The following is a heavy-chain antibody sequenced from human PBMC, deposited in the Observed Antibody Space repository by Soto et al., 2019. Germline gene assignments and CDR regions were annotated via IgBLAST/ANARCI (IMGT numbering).Heavy chain of an antibody. J-gene: IGHJ5*02. Sequence: SETLSLTCTVSGGSISSYYWSWIRQPPGKGLEWIGYIYYSGSTNYNPSLKSRVTISVDTSKNQFSLKLSSVTAADTAVYYCARHRLKSSNYFRDWFDPWGQGTLVTVSS. CDR1: GGSISSYY. CDR3: ARHRLKSSNYFRDWFDP. CDR2: IYYSGST. D-gene: IGHD4-4*01. V-gene: IGHV4-59*08.